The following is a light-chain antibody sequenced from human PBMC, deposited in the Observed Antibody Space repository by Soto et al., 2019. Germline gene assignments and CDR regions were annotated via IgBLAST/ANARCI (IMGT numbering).Light chain of an antibody. CDR1: SSDVGGYNY. CDR2: DVS. CDR3: CSYKSHNTYV. J-gene: IGLJ1*01. Sequence: QSVLTQPASVSGSPGQSITISCTGTSSDVGGYNYVSWYQQHPDKAPKLMIYDVSNRPSGVSNRFSGSKSGNTASLTISALQADDDTDYYCCSYKSHNTYVFGTGTKVTVL. V-gene: IGLV2-14*01.